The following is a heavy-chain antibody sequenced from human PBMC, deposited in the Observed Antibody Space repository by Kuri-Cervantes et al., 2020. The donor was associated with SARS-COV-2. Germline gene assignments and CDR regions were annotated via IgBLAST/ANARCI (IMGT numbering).Heavy chain of an antibody. V-gene: IGHV3-21*04. Sequence: GESLKISCAASGFTFSSYSMNWVRQAPGKGLEWVSSISSSSSYIYYADSVKGRFTISRDNAKNSLYLQMNSLRAEDTAVYYCAKDGGYCSGGSCPARYYYGMDVWGQGTTVTVSS. CDR3: AKDGGYCSGGSCPARYYYGMDV. CDR2: ISSSSSYI. J-gene: IGHJ6*02. CDR1: GFTFSSYS. D-gene: IGHD2-15*01.